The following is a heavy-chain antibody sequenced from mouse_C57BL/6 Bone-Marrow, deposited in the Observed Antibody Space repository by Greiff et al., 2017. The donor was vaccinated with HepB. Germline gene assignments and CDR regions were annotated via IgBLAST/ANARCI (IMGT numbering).Heavy chain of an antibody. V-gene: IGHV7-1*01. CDR1: GFTFSDFY. CDR3: ARDGNYWYFDV. J-gene: IGHJ1*03. CDR2: SRNKANDYTT. Sequence: EVQWVESGGGLVQSGRSLRLSCATSGFTFSDFYMEWVRQAPGKGLEWIAASRNKANDYTTEYSASVKGRFIVSRDTSQSILYLQMNALRAEDTAIYYCARDGNYWYFDVWGTGTTVTVSS.